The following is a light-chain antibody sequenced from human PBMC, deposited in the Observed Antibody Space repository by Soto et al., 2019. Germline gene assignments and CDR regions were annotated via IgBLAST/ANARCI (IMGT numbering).Light chain of an antibody. Sequence: DIQMTQSPSTLSAAVGDRVTITCRASQSISSWLAWYQQKPGKAPKLLIYKAASLESGVPSRFSRSGSGTESTLTISSLQPDEFATYYCQQYNSYPFTFGQGTKLEIK. CDR3: QQYNSYPFT. CDR1: QSISSW. CDR2: KAA. J-gene: IGKJ2*01. V-gene: IGKV1-5*03.